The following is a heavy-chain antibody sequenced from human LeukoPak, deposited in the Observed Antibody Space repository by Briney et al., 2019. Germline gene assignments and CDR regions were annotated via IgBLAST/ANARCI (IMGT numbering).Heavy chain of an antibody. CDR2: INHSGST. D-gene: IGHD5-18*01. Sequence: SETLSLTCAVYGGSFSGYYWSWIRQPPGKGLEWIGEINHSGSTNYNPSLKSRVTISVDTSKNQFSLKLSSVTAADTAVYYCARGRGYSYGYHYRGQGTLVTVSS. V-gene: IGHV4-34*01. CDR3: ARGRGYSYGYHY. J-gene: IGHJ4*02. CDR1: GGSFSGYY.